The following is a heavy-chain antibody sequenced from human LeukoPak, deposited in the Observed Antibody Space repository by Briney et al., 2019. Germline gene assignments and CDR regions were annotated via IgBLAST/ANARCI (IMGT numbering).Heavy chain of an antibody. Sequence: GASVKVSCKASGYTFTGYYMHWVRQAPGQGLEWMGWVNPNSGGTNYAQKFQGRVTMTRDTSISTAYMELSRLRSDDTAVYYCARVKSQFIAVAGTSSYWGQGTLVTVSS. D-gene: IGHD6-13*01. J-gene: IGHJ4*02. V-gene: IGHV1-2*02. CDR3: ARVKSQFIAVAGTSSY. CDR1: GYTFTGYY. CDR2: VNPNSGGT.